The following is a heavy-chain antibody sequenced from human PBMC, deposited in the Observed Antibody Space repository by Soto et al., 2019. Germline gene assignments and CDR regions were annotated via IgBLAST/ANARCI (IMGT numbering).Heavy chain of an antibody. V-gene: IGHV3-30*18. CDR3: AKDTYYHDSSGYYVFDY. CDR1: GSTFSSYG. Sequence: QVQLVESGGGVVQPGRSLRLSCAASGSTFSSYGIHWVRQAPGKGLEWVAAISYAGSNKNYADSVKGRFTISRDNSKNTLYLQMDSLRDEDTAVYYCAKDTYYHDSSGYYVFDYWGQGTLVTVSS. J-gene: IGHJ4*02. CDR2: ISYAGSNK. D-gene: IGHD3-22*01.